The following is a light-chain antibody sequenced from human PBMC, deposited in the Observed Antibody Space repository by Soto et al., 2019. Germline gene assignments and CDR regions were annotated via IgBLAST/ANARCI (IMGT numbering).Light chain of an antibody. Sequence: DIQMTQSPSTLSASVGDRVTITCRASQSISTWLAWYQQKPGKAPKVLIYDASSLESGVPSRFSGSGSGTDFSLTITSLQPDDFATYYCQQYSHYWTFGQGTKVDIK. J-gene: IGKJ1*01. CDR3: QQYSHYWT. CDR1: QSISTW. CDR2: DAS. V-gene: IGKV1-5*01.